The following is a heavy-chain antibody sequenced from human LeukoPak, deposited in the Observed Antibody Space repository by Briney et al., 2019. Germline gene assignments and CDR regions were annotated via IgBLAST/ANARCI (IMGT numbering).Heavy chain of an antibody. CDR2: MNPNSGNT. V-gene: IGHV1-8*01. CDR1: GYTFTSYD. D-gene: IGHD3-10*01. Sequence: ASVKVSCKASGYTFTSYDINWVRQATGQGLEWMGWMNPNSGNTGYAQKFQGRVTMTRNTSISTAYMELSSLRSEDTAVYYCARSYYGSGSYSPTDDYWGQGTLVTVSS. CDR3: ARSYYGSGSYSPTDDY. J-gene: IGHJ4*02.